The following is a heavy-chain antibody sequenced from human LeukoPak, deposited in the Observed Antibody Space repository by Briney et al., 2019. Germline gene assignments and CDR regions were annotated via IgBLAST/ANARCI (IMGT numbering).Heavy chain of an antibody. CDR2: MSSRSGTT. CDR1: GFTFSDYY. Sequence: GGSLRLSCAASGFTFSDYYMAWIRQAPGKGLEFISYMSSRSGTTLYANSVKGRFTISRDNAMNSLHLQMNSLKTEDTAVYYCTRRDTYLSGMDVWGKGTTVTVSS. CDR3: TRRDTYLSGMDV. J-gene: IGHJ6*04. D-gene: IGHD3-16*01. V-gene: IGHV3-11*01.